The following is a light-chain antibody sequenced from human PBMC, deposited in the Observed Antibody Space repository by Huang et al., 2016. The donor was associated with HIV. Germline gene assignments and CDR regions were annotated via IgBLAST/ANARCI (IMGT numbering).Light chain of an antibody. V-gene: IGKV3-15*01. CDR1: QNINSS. CDR3: QQYNNWPQT. J-gene: IGKJ1*01. CDR2: GAS. Sequence: ETIMTQSPVTLSVSPGERATRSCRASQNINSSLAWYQQKLGQAPRLLIYGASTRATGFPGRFSGSGSGTEFTLTIRSLQSEDFAVYFGQQYNNWPQTFGRGTKVEIK.